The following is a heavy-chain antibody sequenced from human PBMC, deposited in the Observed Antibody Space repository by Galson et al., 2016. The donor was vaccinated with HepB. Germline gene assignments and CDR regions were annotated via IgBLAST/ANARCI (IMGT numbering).Heavy chain of an antibody. D-gene: IGHD5-18*01. CDR1: GDSVSSNVAA. CDR3: ARGGGPLHTAMVVDHFDY. J-gene: IGHJ4*02. CDR2: TYYRSKWYN. Sequence: CAISGDSVSSNVAAWHWIRQSPSRGLGWLGRTYYRSKWYNDYAVSVKRRVTINPDTSKNQFSLQLNSVTPEDTAVYYCARGGGPLHTAMVVDHFDYWGQGTLVSVSS. V-gene: IGHV6-1*01.